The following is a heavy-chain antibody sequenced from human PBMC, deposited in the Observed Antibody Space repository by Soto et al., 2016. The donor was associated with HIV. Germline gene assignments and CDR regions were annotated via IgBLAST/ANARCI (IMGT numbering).Heavy chain of an antibody. V-gene: IGHV3-33*01. D-gene: IGHD6-19*01. CDR3: ARDRGSGWGLKGNLDY. CDR2: IWYDGSNK. CDR1: GFIFSSYG. Sequence: VQLVESGGGVVQPGRSLRLSCAASGFIFSSYGMHWVRQAPGKGLEWVAVIWYDGSNKYYADSVKGRFAISRDNSKNTLYLQMNSLRVEDTAVYYCARDRGSGWGLKGNLDYWGQGTLVTSPQ. J-gene: IGHJ4*02.